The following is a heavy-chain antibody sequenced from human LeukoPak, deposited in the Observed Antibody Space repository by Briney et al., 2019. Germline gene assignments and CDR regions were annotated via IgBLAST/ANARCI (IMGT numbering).Heavy chain of an antibody. D-gene: IGHD3-9*01. CDR3: ARAYYDILTGYSIIDY. V-gene: IGHV1-2*02. J-gene: IGHJ4*02. CDR1: GYIFTNYY. CDR2: INPNSGGT. Sequence: ASVKVSCKASGYIFTNYYMHWVRQAPGQGLEWMGWINPNSGGTNYAQKFQGRVTMTRDTSISTAYTELSRLRSDDTAVYYCARAYYDILTGYSIIDYWGQGTLVAVSS.